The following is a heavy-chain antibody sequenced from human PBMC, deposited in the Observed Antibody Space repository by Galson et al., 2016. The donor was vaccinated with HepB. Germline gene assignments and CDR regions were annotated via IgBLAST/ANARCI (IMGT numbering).Heavy chain of an antibody. J-gene: IGHJ6*02. V-gene: IGHV3-30*04. CDR2: ISYDGSNT. CDR1: RFIFSSFA. D-gene: IGHD3-10*01. CDR3: AKGPLGGVRGVIQYYYGMDV. Sequence: SLRLSCAASRFIFSSFAMHWVRQAPGKGLEWVAVISYDGSNTYYADSVKGRFTISRDNSKNTVDFQMNRLRADDTAVYYCAKGPLGGVRGVIQYYYGMDVWGQGTTVTVSS.